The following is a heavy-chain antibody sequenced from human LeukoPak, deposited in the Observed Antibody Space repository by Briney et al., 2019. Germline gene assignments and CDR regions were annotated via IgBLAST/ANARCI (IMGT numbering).Heavy chain of an antibody. Sequence: ASVKVSCMASGYTFTGYYMHCVRQAPGGGLEWMGWINPNRGGTNYAQKLRGRVTMTRDTSISTAYMELSRLRSDDTAVYYCARLIVVVPAAHDAFDIWGQGKMVTVSS. J-gene: IGHJ3*02. CDR2: INPNRGGT. V-gene: IGHV1-2*02. CDR3: ARLIVVVPAAHDAFDI. CDR1: GYTFTGYY. D-gene: IGHD2-2*01.